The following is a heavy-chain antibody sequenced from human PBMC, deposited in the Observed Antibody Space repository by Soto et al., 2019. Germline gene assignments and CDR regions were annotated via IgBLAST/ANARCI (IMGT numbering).Heavy chain of an antibody. Sequence: QVQLQQWGAGLLKPSETLSLICSVSGGSFSDYYWTWIRQPPGKGLEWIGEINHRGITKYNPTLNQRVTISVDTSKNQFPLNLTSVTAADRAVSYCARGRIDNSGWYGYFRHWGQGTLVTVSA. J-gene: IGHJ1*01. CDR3: ARGRIDNSGWYGYFRH. D-gene: IGHD6-13*01. V-gene: IGHV4-34*01. CDR1: GGSFSDYY. CDR2: INHRGIT.